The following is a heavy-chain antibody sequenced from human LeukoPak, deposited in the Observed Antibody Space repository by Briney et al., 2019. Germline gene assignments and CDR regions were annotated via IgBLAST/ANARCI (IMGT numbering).Heavy chain of an antibody. Sequence: PGGSLGPSCAASGLTFSSYRMNWVGKAPGKGREGVSYISSSSSTIYYADSVKGRFTISRDNAKNSLYLQMNSLRAEDTAVYYCARVTESYDSSGYVGIAFDIWGQGTMVTVSS. CDR1: GLTFSSYR. D-gene: IGHD3-22*01. CDR2: ISSSSSTI. CDR3: ARVTESYDSSGYVGIAFDI. J-gene: IGHJ3*02. V-gene: IGHV3-48*04.